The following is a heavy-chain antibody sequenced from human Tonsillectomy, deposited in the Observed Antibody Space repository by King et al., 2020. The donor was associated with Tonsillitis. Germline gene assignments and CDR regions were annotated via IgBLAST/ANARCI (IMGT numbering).Heavy chain of an antibody. CDR3: ARGHCISTRCYTTGTSYFDY. Sequence: VQLQESGPGLVKPSQTLSLTCAVSGGSISSGGYSWSWIRQPPGKGLEWIGYIYYSGSTYYNPSLKSRVTISVDKSKNQFSLKLSSVTAADTAVYYCARGHCISTRCYTTGTSYFDYWGQGTLVTVSS. V-gene: IGHV4-30-4*07. D-gene: IGHD2-2*02. CDR1: GGSISSGGYS. J-gene: IGHJ4*02. CDR2: IYYSGST.